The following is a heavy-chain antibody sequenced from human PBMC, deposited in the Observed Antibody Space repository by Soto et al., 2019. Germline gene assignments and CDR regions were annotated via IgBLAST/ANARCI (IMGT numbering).Heavy chain of an antibody. J-gene: IGHJ4*02. D-gene: IGHD5-18*01. CDR3: AAERGDTAATRFLVY. CDR1: GGSIREGGYY. CDR2: IYHDGGI. V-gene: IGHV4-31*03. Sequence: QVHLQESGPGLVKPSQTLSLTCTISGGSIREGGYYWTWIRQHPQKGLEWIGFIYHDGGIYYNAPFKSRVTMSLDDSKGFSLRLTSMTAADAGVYYCAAERGDTAATRFLVYWGQGTLVTVSS.